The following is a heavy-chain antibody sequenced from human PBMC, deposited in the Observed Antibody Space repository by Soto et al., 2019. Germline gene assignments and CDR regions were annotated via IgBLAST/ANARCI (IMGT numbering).Heavy chain of an antibody. J-gene: IGHJ4*02. CDR3: ARARATIAAAAIFAC. Sequence: PSETLSLTCTVSGGSISSYYWSWIRQPPGKGLEWIGYMYNTGSTIYNPSLKSRVTISVDTSKNQFSLKLNSVTAADTAVYYCARARATIAAAAIFACWGQGTLVTVSS. CDR2: MYNTGST. V-gene: IGHV4-59*01. D-gene: IGHD6-13*01. CDR1: GGSISSYY.